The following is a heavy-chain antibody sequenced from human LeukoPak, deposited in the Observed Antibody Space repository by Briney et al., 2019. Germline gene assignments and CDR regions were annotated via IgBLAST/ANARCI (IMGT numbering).Heavy chain of an antibody. D-gene: IGHD5-18*01. V-gene: IGHV3-30-3*01. CDR2: ISYDGSNK. CDR3: ARDLIRSGYSYAALDY. J-gene: IGHJ4*02. Sequence: GGSLRLSCAASGFTFSSYAMHWVRQAPGKGLEWVAVISYDGSNKYYAEFVKGRFTISRDNSKNTLYLQMNSLRAGDTAVYYCARDLIRSGYSYAALDYWGQGTLVTVSS. CDR1: GFTFSSYA.